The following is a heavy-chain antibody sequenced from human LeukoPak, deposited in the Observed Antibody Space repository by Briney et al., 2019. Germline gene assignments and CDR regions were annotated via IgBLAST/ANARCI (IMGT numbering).Heavy chain of an antibody. J-gene: IGHJ4*02. CDR3: ARDPLNRRWGSYYFDY. CDR1: GFTFNTYA. D-gene: IGHD1-14*01. CDR2: ISGSGGDT. Sequence: GGSLRLSCAVSGFTFNTYAMSWVRQAPGKGLEWVSFISGSGGDTFYADSVRGRFTISRDNSKSTVYLQVNSLRGEDTVVFYCARDPLNRRWGSYYFDYWGQGTLVTVSS. V-gene: IGHV3-23*01.